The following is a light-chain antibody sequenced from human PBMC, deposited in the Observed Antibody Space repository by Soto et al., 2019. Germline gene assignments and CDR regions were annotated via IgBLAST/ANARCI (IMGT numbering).Light chain of an antibody. V-gene: IGLV1-44*01. CDR2: SDD. CDR3: ASWDDSLTVV. J-gene: IGLJ2*01. CDR1: NSNIGGKT. Sequence: QSVLTQPPSASATPGQRVTISCSGRNSNIGGKTVTWYQQIPGQAPKVVIHSDDQRPSGVPDRFSGSKSGTSASLAISAVQSEDEADYFCASWDDSLTVVFGGGTKVTVL.